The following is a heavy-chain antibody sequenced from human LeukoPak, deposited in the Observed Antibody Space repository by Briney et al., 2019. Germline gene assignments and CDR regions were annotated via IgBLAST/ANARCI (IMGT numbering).Heavy chain of an antibody. D-gene: IGHD3-22*01. V-gene: IGHV3-7*01. J-gene: IGHJ4*02. Sequence: GGSLRLSCAASGFPFSDSWMNWVRQAPGKGPEWVAIIKQDGSEKFYVDSVKGRFTISRDNSKNTLYLQMNSLRAEDTAVYYCARGLDDSSFLDLDYWGQGTLVTVSS. CDR2: IKQDGSEK. CDR1: GFPFSDSW. CDR3: ARGLDDSSFLDLDY.